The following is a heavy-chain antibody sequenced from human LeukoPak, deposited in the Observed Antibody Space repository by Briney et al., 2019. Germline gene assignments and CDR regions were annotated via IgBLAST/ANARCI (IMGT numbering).Heavy chain of an antibody. Sequence: GASLKISYEGSGSSFTSYWIGWGRPMPGKGLEWMGIIYPGDSDTRYSPSFQGQVTISADKSISTAYLQWSSLKASDTAMYYCARQDTAMVWGAFDIWGQGTMVTVSS. V-gene: IGHV5-51*01. D-gene: IGHD5-18*01. CDR1: GSSFTSYW. CDR3: ARQDTAMVWGAFDI. J-gene: IGHJ3*02. CDR2: IYPGDSDT.